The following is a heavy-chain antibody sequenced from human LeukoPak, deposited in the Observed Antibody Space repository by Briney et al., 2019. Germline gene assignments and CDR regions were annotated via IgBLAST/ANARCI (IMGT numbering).Heavy chain of an antibody. CDR2: IWYEGQTK. CDR3: ARDLIAAADYYYYCMDV. D-gene: IGHD6-13*01. J-gene: IGHJ6*02. Sequence: GESLRLSCEASGFIFSNYGMHWVRQAPGKGLEWLALIWYEGQTKFYADSVKGRFTISRDNAKNSLYLQMNSLRAEDTAVYYCARDLIAAADYYYYCMDVWGQGTTVTVS. V-gene: IGHV3-33*01. CDR1: GFIFSNYG.